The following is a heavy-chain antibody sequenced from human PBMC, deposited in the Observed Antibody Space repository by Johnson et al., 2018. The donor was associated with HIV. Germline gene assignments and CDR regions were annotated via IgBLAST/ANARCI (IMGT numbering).Heavy chain of an antibody. Sequence: VQLVESGGGVVQPGRSLRLSCAASGFTFSSYAMHWVRQAPGKGLEWVAVISYDGSNKYYADSVKGRFTISRDNSKNTLYLQMNSLRAEDTAVYYCARDRGVVVLQGAFDIWGQGTMVTVSS. CDR2: ISYDGSNK. J-gene: IGHJ3*02. CDR1: GFTFSSYA. V-gene: IGHV3-30-3*01. D-gene: IGHD2-2*01. CDR3: ARDRGVVVLQGAFDI.